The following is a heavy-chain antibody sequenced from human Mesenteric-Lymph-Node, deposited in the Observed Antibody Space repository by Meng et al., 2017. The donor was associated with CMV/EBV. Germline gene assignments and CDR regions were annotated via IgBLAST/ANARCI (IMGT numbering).Heavy chain of an antibody. CDR1: GFIFGDYE. Sequence: GESLKISCAASGFIFGDYEMNWVRQAPGKGLEWVSTINDSGGSPYYADSVKGRFTISRDNSKNTLYLLMNSLRAEDTAVYYCAKDQYGSGTNWFDPWGQGTLVTVSS. CDR2: INDSGGSP. D-gene: IGHD3-10*01. J-gene: IGHJ5*02. CDR3: AKDQYGSGTNWFDP. V-gene: IGHV3-23*01.